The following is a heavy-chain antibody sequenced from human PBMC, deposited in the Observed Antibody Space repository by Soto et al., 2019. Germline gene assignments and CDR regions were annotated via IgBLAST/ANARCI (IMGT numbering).Heavy chain of an antibody. V-gene: IGHV3-53*01. CDR3: AQTSVTRRFDY. J-gene: IGHJ4*02. CDR2: IYSGGST. CDR1: GFTVSNNY. Sequence: PGGSLRLSCAASGFTVSNNYMSWVRQAPGKGLEWVSLIYSGGSTFYADSVKGRFTISRDNSKNTLFLQMNSLRAEDTAVYYCAQTSVTRRFDYWGQGTLVTVSS. D-gene: IGHD4-17*01.